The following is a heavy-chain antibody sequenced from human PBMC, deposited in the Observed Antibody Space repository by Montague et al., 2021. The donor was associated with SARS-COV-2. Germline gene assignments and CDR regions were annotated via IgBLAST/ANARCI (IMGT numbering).Heavy chain of an antibody. CDR3: AREGTAGDWFDP. CDR2: IHYSGST. CDR1: GGSIRSENYY. Sequence: TLSLTCTVSGGSIRSENYYWSWIRQRPGKGLEWIGYIHYSGSTDYNPSLNSRVSISVDTSKNQFSLKLRSVTAADTAVYFCAREGTAGDWFDPWGQGTLVTVSS. V-gene: IGHV4-31*03. D-gene: IGHD5-18*01. J-gene: IGHJ5*02.